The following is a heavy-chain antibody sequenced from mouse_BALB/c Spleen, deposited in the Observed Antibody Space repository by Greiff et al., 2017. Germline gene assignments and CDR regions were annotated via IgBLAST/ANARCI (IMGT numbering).Heavy chain of an antibody. CDR2: ISNLAYSI. J-gene: IGHJ4*01. Sequence: EVKLVESGGGLVQPGGSRKLSCAASGFTFSDYGMAWVRQAPGKGPEWVAFISNLAYSIYYADTVTGRFTISRENAKNTLYLEMSSLRSEDTAMYYCARRGNYEGNYAMDYWGQGTSVTVSS. CDR3: ARRGNYEGNYAMDY. CDR1: GFTFSDYG. V-gene: IGHV5-15*02. D-gene: IGHD2-1*01.